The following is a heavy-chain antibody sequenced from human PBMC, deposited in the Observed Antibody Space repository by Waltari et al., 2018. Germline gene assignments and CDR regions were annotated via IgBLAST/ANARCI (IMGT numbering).Heavy chain of an antibody. Sequence: QVQLQQWGAGLLKPSETLSLTCAVYGGSFSGYYWSWIRQPPGKGLEWIGEINHSGSTNYNPSLKSRVTISVDTSKNQFSLKLSSGTAADTAVYYCARRGATMIVVVITNSNWFDPWGQGTLVTVSS. CDR1: GGSFSGYY. CDR3: ARRGATMIVVVITNSNWFDP. CDR2: INHSGST. D-gene: IGHD3-22*01. V-gene: IGHV4-34*01. J-gene: IGHJ5*02.